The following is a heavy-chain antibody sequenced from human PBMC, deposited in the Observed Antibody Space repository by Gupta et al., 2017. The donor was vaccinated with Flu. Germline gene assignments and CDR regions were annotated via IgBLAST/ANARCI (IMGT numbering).Heavy chain of an antibody. CDR2: ISSRSDYI. Sequence: SMPWVRQAPGKGLEWVSSISSRSDYINYADSVKGRFTVSRDHARNSLYLQMNNLRADDTAVYYCASETDFLGVVLAADDWGQGTPVTVSS. CDR3: ASETDFLGVVLAADD. D-gene: IGHD3-3*01. J-gene: IGHJ1*01. CDR1: S. V-gene: IGHV3-21*01.